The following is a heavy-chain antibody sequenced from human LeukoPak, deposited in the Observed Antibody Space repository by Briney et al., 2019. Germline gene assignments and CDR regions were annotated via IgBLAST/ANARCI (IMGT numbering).Heavy chain of an antibody. CDR3: ARDRLQYEGTFDY. Sequence: GGSLRLSCAASGFTFSNYSMNWVRQAPGKGLDWVSSISSSSSYIYYADSVKGRFTISRDNAKNSPYLQMNSLTAEDTAVYYCARDRLQYEGTFDYWGQGTLVTVSS. D-gene: IGHD4-11*01. V-gene: IGHV3-21*01. J-gene: IGHJ4*02. CDR2: ISSSSSYI. CDR1: GFTFSNYS.